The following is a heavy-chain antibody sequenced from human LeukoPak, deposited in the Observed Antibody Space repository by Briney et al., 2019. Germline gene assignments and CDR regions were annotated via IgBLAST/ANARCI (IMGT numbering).Heavy chain of an antibody. J-gene: IGHJ4*02. D-gene: IGHD6-19*01. CDR1: GFTFSSYA. V-gene: IGHV3-23*01. CDR2: ISVSGGST. CDR3: TTGTFSYSSGWFDGY. Sequence: GGSLRLSCAASGFTFSSYAMSWVRQAPGKGLEWVSGISVSGGSTNYADSVKGRFTISRDNSKNTLYLQMNSLRAEDTAVYYCTTGTFSYSSGWFDGYWGQGTLVTVSS.